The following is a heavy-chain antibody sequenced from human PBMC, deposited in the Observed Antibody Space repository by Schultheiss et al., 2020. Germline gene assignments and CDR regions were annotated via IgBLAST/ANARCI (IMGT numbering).Heavy chain of an antibody. D-gene: IGHD5-12*01. CDR1: GFTFSSYA. Sequence: GGSLRLSCAASGFTFSSYAMSWVRQAPGKGLEWVSAISGSGGSTYYADSVKGRFTISRDNSKNTLYLQMNSPRAEDTAVYYCARTYSGYDHTPDYWGQGTLVTVSS. CDR2: ISGSGGST. CDR3: ARTYSGYDHTPDY. V-gene: IGHV3-23*01. J-gene: IGHJ4*02.